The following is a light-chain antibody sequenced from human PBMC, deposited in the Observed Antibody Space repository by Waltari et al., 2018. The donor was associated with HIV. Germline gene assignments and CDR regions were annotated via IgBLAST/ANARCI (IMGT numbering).Light chain of an antibody. Sequence: EILLTQSPGPLSLYHGERAILSCRASESVSRTYLAWYQQKPGQAPRLLISGGSNRATGIPDRFRGSGSGTDFTLTISRLEPEDFAVYYCQQYGGSPIFTFGPGTKVEIK. CDR1: ESVSRTY. V-gene: IGKV3-20*01. CDR2: GGS. CDR3: QQYGGSPIFT. J-gene: IGKJ3*01.